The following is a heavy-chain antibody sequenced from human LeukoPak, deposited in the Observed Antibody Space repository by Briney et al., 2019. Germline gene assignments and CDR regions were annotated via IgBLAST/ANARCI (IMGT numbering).Heavy chain of an antibody. CDR1: GYIFSSYY. Sequence: ASVKVPCKASGYIFSSYYMHWVRQAPGQGLEWMGIINPSDARTSYTQKFQGRVTMTRDTSTNTVYMELSSLTSEDTAVYYCARDNTVGTTTGGEFWGQGTLVTVSS. CDR3: ARDNTVGTTTGGEF. CDR2: INPSDART. D-gene: IGHD4-23*01. J-gene: IGHJ4*02. V-gene: IGHV1-46*01.